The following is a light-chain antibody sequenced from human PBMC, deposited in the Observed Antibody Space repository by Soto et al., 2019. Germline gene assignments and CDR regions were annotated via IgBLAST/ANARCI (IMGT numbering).Light chain of an antibody. J-gene: IGKJ3*01. CDR2: AVS. Sequence: DIQLTQSPSFLSASVGDSVTITCRASQAIPSYIAWYQQKPGKAPKLLIYAVSTLQSGVPSRFSGRGFGTELTLTISSLQPEDFATYYCQQPNSYPPFTFGPGTKVDVK. CDR1: QAIPSY. CDR3: QQPNSYPPFT. V-gene: IGKV1-9*01.